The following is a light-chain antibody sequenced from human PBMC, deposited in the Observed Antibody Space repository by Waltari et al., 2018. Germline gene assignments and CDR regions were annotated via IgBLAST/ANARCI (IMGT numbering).Light chain of an antibody. Sequence: EIVMTQSPATLSVSPGERATPSCRASQRVSINLAGYQQKPGQAPRLLIYGASTRATGIPARFSGRGSGTEFTLTISSLQSEDFAVYYCQQYNNWLPVTFGQGTRLEIK. V-gene: IGKV3-15*01. CDR3: QQYNNWLPVT. CDR1: QRVSIN. CDR2: GAS. J-gene: IGKJ5*01.